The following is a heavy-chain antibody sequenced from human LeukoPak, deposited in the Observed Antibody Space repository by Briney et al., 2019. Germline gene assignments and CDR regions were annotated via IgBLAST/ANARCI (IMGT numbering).Heavy chain of an antibody. CDR1: GGSFRGYY. CDR2: INHSGST. D-gene: IGHD6-6*01. J-gene: IGHJ5*02. CDR3: ASRIAARPDLWFDP. V-gene: IGHV4-34*01. Sequence: SETLSLTCAVYGGSFRGYYWSWIRQPPGKGLEWIGEINHSGSTNYNPSLKSRVTTSVDTSKNQFSLKLSSVTAADTAVYYCASRIAARPDLWFDPWGQGTLVTVSS.